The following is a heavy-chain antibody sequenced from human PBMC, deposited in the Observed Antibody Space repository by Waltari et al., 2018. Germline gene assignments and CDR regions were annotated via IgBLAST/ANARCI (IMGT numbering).Heavy chain of an antibody. J-gene: IGHJ2*01. CDR2: INPNSGGT. V-gene: IGHV1-2*02. D-gene: IGHD2-21*01. Sequence: QVQLVQSGAEVYHPAASVTVSCTPSGYSFPGLYLPWVPPAPGQGLEWMGWINPNSGGTNYAQKFQGRVTMTRDTSISTAYMELSRLRSDDTAVYYCARDHCGGDCYRYWYFDLWGRGTLVTVSS. CDR3: ARDHCGGDCYRYWYFDL. CDR1: GYSFPGLY.